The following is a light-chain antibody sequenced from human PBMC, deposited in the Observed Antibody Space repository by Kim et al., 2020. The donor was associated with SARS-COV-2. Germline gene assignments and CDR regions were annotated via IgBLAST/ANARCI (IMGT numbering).Light chain of an antibody. Sequence: SYELTQPPSVSVSPGQTASITCSGHRLENKYPCWYQQKPGQSPVVVICHGSKRPSGIPERFSGSNSGDTATLTISGTQPMDEADYYCQTWDRNAWVFGGG. CDR3: QTWDRNAWV. J-gene: IGLJ3*02. CDR1: RLENKY. CDR2: HGS. V-gene: IGLV3-1*01.